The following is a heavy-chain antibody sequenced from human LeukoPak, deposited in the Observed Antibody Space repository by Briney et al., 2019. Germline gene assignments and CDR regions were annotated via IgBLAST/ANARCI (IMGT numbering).Heavy chain of an antibody. D-gene: IGHD6-13*01. V-gene: IGHV4-30-2*01. J-gene: IGHJ5*02. CDR1: GGSISSDGYS. CDR3: AKPRRIAAAGKGGWFDP. Sequence: SETLSLTCAVSGGSISSDGYSWSWIRQPPGKGLEWIGYIYHSGSTYYNPSLKSRVTISVDTSKNQFSLKLSSVTAADTAVYYCAKPRRIAAAGKGGWFDPWGQGTLVTVSS. CDR2: IYHSGST.